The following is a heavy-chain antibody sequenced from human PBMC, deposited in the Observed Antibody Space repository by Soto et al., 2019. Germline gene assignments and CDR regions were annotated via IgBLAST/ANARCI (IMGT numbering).Heavy chain of an antibody. CDR1: GFPLRNYW. V-gene: IGHV3-74*01. D-gene: IGHD3-16*01. Sequence: PGGSLRLSCAASGFPLRNYWMYWVRQAPGKGLVWVSGIDSDGSGTTYADSVKGRFTISRDNAKNMVYLQMNSLRAEDTAVYYNAKYPYYYGTWGQGTLFTVSS. CDR3: AKYPYYYGT. CDR2: IDSDGSGT. J-gene: IGHJ5*02.